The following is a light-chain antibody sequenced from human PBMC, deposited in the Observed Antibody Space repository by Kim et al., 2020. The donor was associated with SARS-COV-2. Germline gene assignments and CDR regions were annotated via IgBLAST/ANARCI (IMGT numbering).Light chain of an antibody. J-gene: IGKJ2*03. V-gene: IGKV1-5*03. CDR3: QQYDSLSS. Sequence: LSASVGDRVTITCRASKNIRSWLAWYQQKPGKAPKLLIYKASTLENGVPSRFSGSGSGTEFTLTISSLQPDDFGTYYCQQYDSLSSFGQGTKLEI. CDR2: KAS. CDR1: KNIRSW.